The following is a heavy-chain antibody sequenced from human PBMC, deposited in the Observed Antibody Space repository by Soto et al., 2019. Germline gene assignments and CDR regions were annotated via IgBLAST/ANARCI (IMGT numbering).Heavy chain of an antibody. CDR3: LRDIESCFDI. J-gene: IGHJ3*02. Sequence: QVQLVESGGGVVQPGRSLRLSCAASGLTFSNYGRHWVRQPPGKGLEWVAVIGYDGSEKYYADSVKGRFTISRDNSKNALYRQMSSLRAEDTAVYYFLRDIESCFDIWGQGTMVTVSS. V-gene: IGHV3-33*01. D-gene: IGHD3-16*02. CDR1: GLTFSNYG. CDR2: IGYDGSEK.